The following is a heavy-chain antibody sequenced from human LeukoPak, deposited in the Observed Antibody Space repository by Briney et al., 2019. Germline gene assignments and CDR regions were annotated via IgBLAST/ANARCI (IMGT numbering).Heavy chain of an antibody. J-gene: IGHJ4*02. D-gene: IGHD4-11*01. V-gene: IGHV3-7*03. CDR1: GFTFSHFW. CDR3: ASNYGG. Sequence: GGSLRLSCAASGFTFSHFWMYWVRQAPGKGLEWVANIKQDGSEKYYVDSVRGRFTISRDNAKNSLSLQMNSLRAEDTAVYYCASNYGGWGQGTLVTVSS. CDR2: IKQDGSEK.